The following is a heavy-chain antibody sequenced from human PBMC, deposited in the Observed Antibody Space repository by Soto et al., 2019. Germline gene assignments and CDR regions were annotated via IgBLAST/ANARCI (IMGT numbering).Heavy chain of an antibody. V-gene: IGHV5-51*01. Sequence: GESLKISCKGSGYSFTSYWIGCVRQMPWKGLEWMGIIYHGDSDTRYSPSFQGQVTISADKSISTAYLQWSSLKASDTAIYYCAASIFYYGMDVWGQGTTVTVSS. CDR3: AASIFYYGMDV. CDR2: IYHGDSDT. J-gene: IGHJ6*02. CDR1: GYSFTSYW.